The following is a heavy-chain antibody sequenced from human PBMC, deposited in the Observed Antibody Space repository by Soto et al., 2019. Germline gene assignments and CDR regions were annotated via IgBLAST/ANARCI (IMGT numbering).Heavy chain of an antibody. J-gene: IGHJ4*02. CDR3: ARLPHDYALDY. CDR2: IYYSGTT. Sequence: QLQLQESGPGLVKPSETLSLTCTVSGGSISSSSYYWGWIRQPPGKGLAWIGSIYYSGTTYYNPSLKSRVAISVDTSKNPFPLKLSSVTAADTAVYYCARLPHDYALDYRGQGTLVTVSS. CDR1: GGSISSSSYY. D-gene: IGHD4-17*01. V-gene: IGHV4-39*01.